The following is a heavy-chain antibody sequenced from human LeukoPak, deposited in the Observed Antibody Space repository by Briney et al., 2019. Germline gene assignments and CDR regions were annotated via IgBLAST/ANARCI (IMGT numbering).Heavy chain of an antibody. V-gene: IGHV3-30*04. CDR1: GFTFSNYA. J-gene: IGHJ4*02. D-gene: IGHD3-3*01. Sequence: PGGSLRLSCAASGFTFSNYAMHWVRQAPGKGLEWVAGISCDGSNKYYADSVKGRFTISRDNAKNTLYLQMNSMRAEDTAVYYCARDRNTDFWSGYYTNYCDYWGQGTLVTVSS. CDR3: ARDRNTDFWSGYYTNYCDY. CDR2: ISCDGSNK.